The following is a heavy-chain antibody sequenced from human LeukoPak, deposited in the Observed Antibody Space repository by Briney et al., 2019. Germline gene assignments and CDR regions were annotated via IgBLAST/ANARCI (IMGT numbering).Heavy chain of an antibody. Sequence: GGSLRLSCAASGFTVSSNYMSWVRQAPGKGLEWVSVIYSGGSTYYADSVKGRFTISRDNSKNTLYLQMNSLRAEDTAVYYCAKGAALFYNWFDPWGQGTLVTVSS. J-gene: IGHJ5*02. CDR1: GFTVSSNY. V-gene: IGHV3-66*01. CDR3: AKGAALFYNWFDP. CDR2: IYSGGST. D-gene: IGHD2-21*01.